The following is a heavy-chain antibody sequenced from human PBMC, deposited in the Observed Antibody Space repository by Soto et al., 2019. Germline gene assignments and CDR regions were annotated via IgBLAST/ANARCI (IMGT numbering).Heavy chain of an antibody. CDR1: GGSISSSSYY. Sequence: SETLSLTCTVSGGSISSSSYYWGWIRQPPGKGLEWIGSIYYSGSTYYNPSLKSRVTISVDTSKNQFSLKLSSVTAADTAVYYCARVAGVGVFVSWGQGTLVTVSS. CDR3: ARVAGVGVFVS. CDR2: IYYSGST. D-gene: IGHD6-19*01. V-gene: IGHV4-39*01. J-gene: IGHJ5*02.